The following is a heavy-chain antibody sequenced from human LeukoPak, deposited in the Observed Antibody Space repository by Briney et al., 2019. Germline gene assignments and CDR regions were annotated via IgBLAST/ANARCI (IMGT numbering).Heavy chain of an antibody. V-gene: IGHV4-31*03. CDR1: GGSITSGGYY. D-gene: IGHD5-12*01. Sequence: SQTLSLTCTVSGGSITSGGYYWSWIRQHPGKGLEWIGYIYHTGSTYYIASLKSRISISLDTSKNRFSLKVSSVTAADTAVYYCASAGYSGFDFSFDNWGQGTLVTVSS. J-gene: IGHJ4*02. CDR2: IYHTGST. CDR3: ASAGYSGFDFSFDN.